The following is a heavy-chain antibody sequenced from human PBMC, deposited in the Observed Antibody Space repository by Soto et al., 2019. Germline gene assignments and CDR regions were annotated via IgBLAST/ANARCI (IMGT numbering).Heavy chain of an antibody. Sequence: QVQLQESGPGLVKPSETLSLTCTVSGGSISSYYWSWIRQPPGKGLEWIGYIYSSGSTNYNPSLKSRVTISVDTSKTQFSLKLSSVTAADTAVYYCARDRGSSGGDFDYWGQGTLVTVSS. CDR1: GGSISSYY. CDR2: IYSSGST. V-gene: IGHV4-59*01. CDR3: ARDRGSSGGDFDY. J-gene: IGHJ4*02. D-gene: IGHD6-19*01.